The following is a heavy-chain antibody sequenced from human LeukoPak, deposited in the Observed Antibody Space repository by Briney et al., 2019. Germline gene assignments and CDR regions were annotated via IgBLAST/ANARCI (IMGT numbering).Heavy chain of an antibody. Sequence: GGSLRLSCAASGFTFSSYAMSWVRQAPGKGLEWVSAISGSGGSTYYADSVKGRFTISRDNSKNTLYLQMNSLRAEDTAVYYCAKVWGDTAMVTGPDYFDYWGQGTLVTVSS. CDR1: GFTFSSYA. D-gene: IGHD5-18*01. CDR3: AKVWGDTAMVTGPDYFDY. J-gene: IGHJ4*02. V-gene: IGHV3-23*01. CDR2: ISGSGGST.